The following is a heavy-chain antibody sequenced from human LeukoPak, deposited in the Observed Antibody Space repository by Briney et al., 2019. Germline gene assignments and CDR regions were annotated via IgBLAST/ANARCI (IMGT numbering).Heavy chain of an antibody. CDR2: IYYSGST. CDR1: GGSISSDHYY. Sequence: SETLSLTCTVSGGSISSDHYYWGWIRQPPGKGLEWIGSIYYSGSTYYNPSLKSRVTISVDTSKNQFSLKLSSVTAADTAVYYCAATADQNLYYYYMDVWGKGTTVTVSS. V-gene: IGHV4-39*01. D-gene: IGHD1-14*01. J-gene: IGHJ6*03. CDR3: AATADQNLYYYYMDV.